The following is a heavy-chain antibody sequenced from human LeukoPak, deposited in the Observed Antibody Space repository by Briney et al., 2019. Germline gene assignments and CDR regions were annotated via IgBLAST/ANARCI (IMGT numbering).Heavy chain of an antibody. D-gene: IGHD3-10*02. V-gene: IGHV3-20*04. CDR3: AELGITMIGGV. CDR2: INWNGGST. J-gene: IGHJ6*04. Sequence: GGSLRLSCAASGFTFDDYGLSWVRQAPGKGLEWVSGINWNGGSTGYADSVKGRFTISRDDAKKSLYLQMNSLRAEDTAVYYCAELGITMIGGVWGKGTAVTISS. CDR1: GFTFDDYG.